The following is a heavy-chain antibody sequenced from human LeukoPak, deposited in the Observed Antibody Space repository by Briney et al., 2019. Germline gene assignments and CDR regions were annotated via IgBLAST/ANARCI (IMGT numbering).Heavy chain of an antibody. D-gene: IGHD3-3*01. CDR3: ARGSTYYDFWSGLSNYGMDV. V-gene: IGHV3-30-3*01. Sequence: GRSLRLSCAASGFTFSSYAMHWVRQAPGKGLEWVAVISYDGSNKYYADSVKGRFTISRDNSKNTLYLQMNSLRAGDTAVYYCARGSTYYDFWSGLSNYGMDVWGQGTTVTVSS. CDR1: GFTFSSYA. J-gene: IGHJ6*02. CDR2: ISYDGSNK.